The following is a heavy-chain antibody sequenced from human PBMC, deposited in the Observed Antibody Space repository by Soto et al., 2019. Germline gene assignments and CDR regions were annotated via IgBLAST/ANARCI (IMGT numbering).Heavy chain of an antibody. D-gene: IGHD1-1*01. CDR3: AKAPTTDGSSCDY. CDR1: GFTFSSYG. Sequence: GWSLRLSCAASGFTFSSYGMHWVRQAPGKGLEWVAVISYDGSNKYYADYVKGRFTISRDNSKNTLYLQMNSLRAEDTAVYYCAKAPTTDGSSCDYRGKSTLVTVS. V-gene: IGHV3-30*18. J-gene: IGHJ4*02. CDR2: ISYDGSNK.